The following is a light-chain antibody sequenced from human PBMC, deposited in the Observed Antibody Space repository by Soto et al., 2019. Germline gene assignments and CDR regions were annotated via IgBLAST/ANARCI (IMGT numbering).Light chain of an antibody. J-gene: IGLJ1*01. Sequence: SALTQPPSASGTAGQRVTISCSGSTSNIGRNTVNWYQQLPGTAPKTLIYSNNQRPSGVPDRFSGSKSGTSGSLAISGLLSEDEADYYCAAWDDSLNGYVFGTGTKVTVL. CDR3: AAWDDSLNGYV. CDR2: SNN. V-gene: IGLV1-44*01. CDR1: TSNIGRNT.